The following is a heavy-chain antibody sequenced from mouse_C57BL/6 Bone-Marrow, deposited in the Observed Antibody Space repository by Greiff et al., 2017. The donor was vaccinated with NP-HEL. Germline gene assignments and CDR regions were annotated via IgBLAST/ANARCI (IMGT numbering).Heavy chain of an antibody. D-gene: IGHD1-1*01. Sequence: EVKLVESGGGLVQPGGSLSLSCAASGFTFTDYYMSWVRQPPGKALEWLGFIRNKANGYTTEYSASVKGRFTISRDNSQSILYLQMNALRAEDSATYYCARDYYGSIFYAMDYWGQGTSVTVSS. CDR3: ARDYYGSIFYAMDY. CDR1: GFTFTDYY. J-gene: IGHJ4*01. V-gene: IGHV7-3*01. CDR2: IRNKANGYTT.